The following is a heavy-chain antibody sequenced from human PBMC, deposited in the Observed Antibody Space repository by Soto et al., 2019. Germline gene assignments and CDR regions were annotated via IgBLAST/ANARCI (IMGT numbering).Heavy chain of an antibody. CDR2: IYPDDFDT. J-gene: IGHJ4*02. V-gene: IGHV5-51*01. CDR1: GYTFTNSW. Sequence: LKISCKGSGYTFTNSWIAWVRQMPGKGLEWMGAIYPDDFDTKYSPSFQGQVTISDDKSINTAYLQWSSLKASDTAMYYCARPGKAYSSSSWAYWGQGTLVTVSS. D-gene: IGHD6-6*01. CDR3: ARPGKAYSSSSWAY.